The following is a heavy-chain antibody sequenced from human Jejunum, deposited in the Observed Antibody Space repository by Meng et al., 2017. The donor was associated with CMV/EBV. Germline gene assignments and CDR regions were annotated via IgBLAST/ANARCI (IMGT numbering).Heavy chain of an antibody. Sequence: SSHAMNWVRQAPGKGLEWVSFIRYDGTKTYYADSVKGRFTISRDNSKNTLYLQMNSLRAEDTAIYYCAKDHDLVTGKDYYYAMDVWGQGTTVTVSS. CDR1: SSHA. CDR2: IRYDGTKT. V-gene: IGHV3-30*02. CDR3: AKDHDLVTGKDYYYAMDV. D-gene: IGHD2-21*02. J-gene: IGHJ6*02.